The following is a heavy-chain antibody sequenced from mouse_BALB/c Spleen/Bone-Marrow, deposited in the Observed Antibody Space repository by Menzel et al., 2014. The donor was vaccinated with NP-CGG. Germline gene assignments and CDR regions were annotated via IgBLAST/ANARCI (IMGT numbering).Heavy chain of an antibody. Sequence: EVKLMESGGGLVEPGGSLKLSCAASGFTFSNYVMSWVRQTPEKRLEWVASITSGGSTYYPDSVKGRFTISRDNARNILYLQMSSLRSEDTAMYYCARGRGGYYEFAYWGQGTLVTVSA. CDR2: ITSGGST. J-gene: IGHJ3*01. CDR1: GFTFSNYV. D-gene: IGHD2-3*01. CDR3: ARGRGGYYEFAY. V-gene: IGHV5-6-5*01.